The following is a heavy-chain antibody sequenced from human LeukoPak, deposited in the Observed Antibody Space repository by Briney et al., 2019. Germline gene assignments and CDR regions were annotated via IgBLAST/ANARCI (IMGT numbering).Heavy chain of an antibody. Sequence: PSETLSPTCAVSGYSISSGYYWGWIRQPPGKGLEWIANIYHSGSTYYNPSLKSRITMSVDTSKNQFSLKLSSVTAADTAVYYCAGPLSYGSWFDPWGQGTLVTVSS. CDR2: IYHSGST. J-gene: IGHJ5*02. CDR3: AGPLSYGSWFDP. V-gene: IGHV4-38-2*01. D-gene: IGHD4-17*01. CDR1: GYSISSGYY.